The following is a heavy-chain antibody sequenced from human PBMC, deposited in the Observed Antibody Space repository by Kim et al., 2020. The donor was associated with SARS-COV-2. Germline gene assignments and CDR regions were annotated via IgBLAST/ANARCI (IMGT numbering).Heavy chain of an antibody. CDR3: ASRGLAAAGTGFDY. Sequence: AQKFQGRVTMTRNTSISTAYMELSSLRSEDTAVYYCASRGLAAAGTGFDYWGQGTLVTVSS. V-gene: IGHV1-8*01. D-gene: IGHD6-13*01. J-gene: IGHJ4*02.